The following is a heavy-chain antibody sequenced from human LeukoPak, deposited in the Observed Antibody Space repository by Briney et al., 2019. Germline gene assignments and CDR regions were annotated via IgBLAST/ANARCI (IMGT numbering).Heavy chain of an antibody. CDR3: ARVSARDDAFDI. V-gene: IGHV3-30*02. CDR2: IRYDGSNK. J-gene: IGHJ3*02. Sequence: GGSLRLSCAASGFTFSSYGMHWVRQAPGKGLEWVAFIRYDGSNKYYADSVKGRFTISRDNSKNTLYLQMNSLRAEDTAVYYCARVSARDDAFDIWGQGTMVTVSS. CDR1: GFTFSSYG.